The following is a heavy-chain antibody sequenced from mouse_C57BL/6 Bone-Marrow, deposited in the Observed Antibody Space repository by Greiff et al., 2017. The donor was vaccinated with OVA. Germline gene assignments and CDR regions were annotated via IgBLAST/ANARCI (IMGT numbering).Heavy chain of an antibody. CDR2: IHPNSGST. J-gene: IGHJ2*01. CDR3: ARRVHGKGDY. Sequence: QVQLQQPGAELVKPGASVKLSCKASGYTFTSYWMHWVKQRPGQGLEWIGMIHPNSGSTNYNEKFTSKATLTVDKSSSTAYMQLSSLTSEDSAVYYCARRVHGKGDYWGQGTTLTVSS. V-gene: IGHV1-64*01. D-gene: IGHD2-1*01. CDR1: GYTFTSYW.